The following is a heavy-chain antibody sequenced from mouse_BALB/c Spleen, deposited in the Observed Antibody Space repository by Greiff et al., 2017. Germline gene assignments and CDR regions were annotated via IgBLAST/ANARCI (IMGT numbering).Heavy chain of an antibody. J-gene: IGHJ3*01. CDR3: ASGNYWFAY. Sequence: QVQLQQSGPELVKPGASVKISCKASGYAFSSSWMNWVKQRPGQGLEWIGRIYPGDGDTNYNGKFKGKATLTADKSSSTAYMQLSSLTSVDSAVYFCASGNYWFAYWGQGTLVTVSA. V-gene: IGHV1-82*01. CDR2: IYPGDGDT. D-gene: IGHD2-1*01. CDR1: GYAFSSSW.